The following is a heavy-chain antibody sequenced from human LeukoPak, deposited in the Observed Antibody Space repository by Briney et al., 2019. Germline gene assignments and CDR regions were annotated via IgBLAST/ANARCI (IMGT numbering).Heavy chain of an antibody. D-gene: IGHD3-16*01. V-gene: IGHV3-48*01. J-gene: IGHJ4*02. CDR1: GFIFGDYG. Sequence: PGGSLRLSCAASGFIFGDYGMNWVRQAPGKELEWISNIRSESSGTTYADSVKGRFTISRDNAENSLYLQINSLRADDTAVYYCVRDLNWAFDYWGQGALVTVSS. CDR2: IRSESSGT. CDR3: VRDLNWAFDY.